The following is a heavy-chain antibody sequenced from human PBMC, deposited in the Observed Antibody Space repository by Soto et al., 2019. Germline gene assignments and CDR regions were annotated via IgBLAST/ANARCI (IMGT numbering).Heavy chain of an antibody. CDR1: GFTFDDYT. J-gene: IGHJ6*02. D-gene: IGHD5-18*01. Sequence: GGSLRLSCAASGFTFDDYTMHWVRQAPGKGLEWVSLISWDGGSTYYADSVKCRFTISRDKSKNSLYLQMNSLRTEDTALYYCAKGRGPDTAMATPKDYYYYGMDVWVQGTTVTVSS. V-gene: IGHV3-43*01. CDR2: ISWDGGST. CDR3: AKGRGPDTAMATPKDYYYYGMDV.